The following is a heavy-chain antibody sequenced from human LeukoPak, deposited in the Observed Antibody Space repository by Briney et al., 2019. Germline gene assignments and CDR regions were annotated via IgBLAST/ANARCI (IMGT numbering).Heavy chain of an antibody. D-gene: IGHD3-3*01. J-gene: IGHJ5*01. CDR2: IKKDGSEK. CDR1: EFTFRHYW. V-gene: IGHV3-7*01. Sequence: PGGSLRLSCAASEFTFRHYWMSWVRQAPGKGLEWVANIKKDGSEKFYADSVKGRFTISRDNAKNSVYLQMSSLRAEDTAVYYCARDDFWRGYCDSWGQGTLVTVSS. CDR3: ARDDFWRGYCDS.